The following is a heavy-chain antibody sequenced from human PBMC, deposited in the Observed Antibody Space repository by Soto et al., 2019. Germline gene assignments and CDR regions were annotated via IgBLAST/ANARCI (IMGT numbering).Heavy chain of an antibody. V-gene: IGHV5-51*01. CDR3: VSEGVYIVRSSFDPFDI. D-gene: IGHD2-15*01. CDR1: GYKFSNYW. J-gene: IGHJ3*02. Sequence: PGESLKISCKASGYKFSNYWIGWVRQMPGKGLEWMGIIYPGDSDTRYSPSLQGQVTISADKSIDTAYLQWDTLKASDTAMYYCVSEGVYIVRSSFDPFDIWHRETRVT. CDR2: IYPGDSDT.